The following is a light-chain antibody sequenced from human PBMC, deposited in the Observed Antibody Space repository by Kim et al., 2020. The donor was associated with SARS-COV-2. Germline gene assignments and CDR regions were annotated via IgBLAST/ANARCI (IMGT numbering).Light chain of an antibody. CDR1: NNNVGDEG. J-gene: IGLJ3*02. V-gene: IGLV10-54*01. CDR2: RNN. Sequence: QTATLTCTGNNNNVGDEGAAWLQQHQGHPPKLLSYRNNNRPSGISERLSASRSGNTASLTITGLQPEDEADYYCSAWDRSLSAWVFGGGTKVTVL. CDR3: SAWDRSLSAWV.